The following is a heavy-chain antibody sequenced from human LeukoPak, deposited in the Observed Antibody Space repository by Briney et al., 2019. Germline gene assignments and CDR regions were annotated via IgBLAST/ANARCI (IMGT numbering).Heavy chain of an antibody. V-gene: IGHV3-21*01. Sequence: GGSLRLSCAASGFTFSTYSMNWVRQAPGKGLDWVSSISSTSSYIYYADSVKGRFTISRDNAQKSLYLQMNSLRAEDTAVYYCARVGYSSGWYFDYWGQGTLVTVSS. CDR3: ARVGYSSGWYFDY. CDR2: ISSTSSYI. D-gene: IGHD6-19*01. CDR1: GFTFSTYS. J-gene: IGHJ4*02.